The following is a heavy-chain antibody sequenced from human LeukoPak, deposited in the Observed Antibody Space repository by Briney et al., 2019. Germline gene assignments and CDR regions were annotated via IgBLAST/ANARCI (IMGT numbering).Heavy chain of an antibody. CDR3: ARDYGAYDPVWYFDL. J-gene: IGHJ2*01. V-gene: IGHV4-59*01. Sequence: SETLSLTCTLSDGSISIYYWSWIRQPPGKGLEWIGYIYYSGSTNYNPSLKSRVTISVDTSKNQFSLKLSSVTAAVPAVYYCARDYGAYDPVWYFDLWGRGTLVTVSS. D-gene: IGHD4-17*01. CDR2: IYYSGST. CDR1: DGSISIYY.